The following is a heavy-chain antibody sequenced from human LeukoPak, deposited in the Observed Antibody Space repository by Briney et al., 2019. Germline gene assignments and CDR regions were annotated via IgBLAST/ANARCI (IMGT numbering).Heavy chain of an antibody. CDR3: ARVLTRHHNSGSLAY. CDR1: GYTFTSYG. Sequence: ASVKVSCKASGYTFTSYGISWVRQAPGQGLEWMGWISAYNGNTNYAQKLQGRVTMTTDTSTSTAYMELRSLRSDDTAVYYCARVLTRHHNSGSLAYWGRGTLVTVSS. D-gene: IGHD1-26*01. V-gene: IGHV1-18*01. CDR2: ISAYNGNT. J-gene: IGHJ4*02.